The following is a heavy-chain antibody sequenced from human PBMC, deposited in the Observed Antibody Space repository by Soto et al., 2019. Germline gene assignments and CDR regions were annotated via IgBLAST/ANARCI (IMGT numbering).Heavy chain of an antibody. V-gene: IGHV4-61*01. CDR2: IYYSGST. CDR3: ARRIAAARIYYFDY. CDR1: GGSVSSGSYY. Sequence: PSETLSLTCTVSGGSVSSGSYYWSWIRQPPGKGLEWIGYIYYSGSTNYNPSLKSRVTISVDTSKNQFSLKLSSVTAADTAVYYCARRIAAARIYYFDYWGQGTLVTVSS. J-gene: IGHJ4*02. D-gene: IGHD6-13*01.